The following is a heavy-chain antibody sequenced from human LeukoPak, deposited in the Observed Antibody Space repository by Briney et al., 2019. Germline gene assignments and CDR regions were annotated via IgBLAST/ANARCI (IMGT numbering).Heavy chain of an antibody. V-gene: IGHV3-7*01. J-gene: IGHJ4*02. Sequence: GGSLRLSCAVSGFAVSGYWMSWVRQGPGKGLEWVANINQDGSEKYYVDSVKGRFTIPRDNAENSLFLQMSSLRVEDTAAYYCAREWQGGIAAAGTRIEGDYWGQGTLVAVSS. CDR1: GFAVSGYW. D-gene: IGHD6-13*01. CDR2: INQDGSEK. CDR3: AREWQGGIAAAGTRIEGDY.